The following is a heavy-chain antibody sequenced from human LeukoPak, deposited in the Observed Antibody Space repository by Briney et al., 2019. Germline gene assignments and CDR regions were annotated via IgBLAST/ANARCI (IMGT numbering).Heavy chain of an antibody. V-gene: IGHV3-23*01. CDR1: GLTFSAYA. CDR2: ISDSGVYT. Sequence: PGRSLRPACAVSGLTFSAYALTSVRQAPGGGLEWVSSISDSGVYTYYAASVKGRFIVSRDFSKNKLYLQLSSLRADDTAIYYCAKWAGDRDSSTYHGPLDHWGQGTLVTVSS. CDR3: AKWAGDRDSSTYHGPLDH. J-gene: IGHJ4*02. D-gene: IGHD6-13*01.